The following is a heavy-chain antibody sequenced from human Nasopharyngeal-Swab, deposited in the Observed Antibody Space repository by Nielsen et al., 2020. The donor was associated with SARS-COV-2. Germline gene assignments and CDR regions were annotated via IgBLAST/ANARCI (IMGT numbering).Heavy chain of an antibody. V-gene: IGHV3-30*03. CDR3: AGGSGYDTFDY. CDR2: ISYDGSNK. D-gene: IGHD5-12*01. Sequence: GGSLRLSCAASGFTFSSYGMHWVRQAPGKGLEWVAVISYDGSNKYYADSVKGRFTISRDNSKNTLYLQMNSLRAEDTAVYYCAGGSGYDTFDYWGQGTLVTVSS. J-gene: IGHJ4*02. CDR1: GFTFSSYG.